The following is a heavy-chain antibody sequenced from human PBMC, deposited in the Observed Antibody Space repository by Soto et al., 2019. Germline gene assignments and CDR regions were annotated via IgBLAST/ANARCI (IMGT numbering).Heavy chain of an antibody. CDR2: ISGGGGST. V-gene: IGHV3-23*01. CDR3: ARINHYDILTTYYRYFDL. D-gene: IGHD3-9*01. J-gene: IGHJ4*02. Sequence: QPGGSLRLSCAASGFTFSSYAMNWVRQAPGKGLEWVSTISGGGGSTYYADSVKGRFTISRDNSKNTLSLQMNSLRAEDTTVYYCARINHYDILTTYYRYFDLWGQGTLVTVSS. CDR1: GFTFSSYA.